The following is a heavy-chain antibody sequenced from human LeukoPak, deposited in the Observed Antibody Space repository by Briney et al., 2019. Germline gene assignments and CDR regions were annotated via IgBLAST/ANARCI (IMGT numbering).Heavy chain of an antibody. D-gene: IGHD1-14*01. Sequence: GGSLRLSCAAFGFTFSSYSMNWVRQAPGKGLEWVSSISSSSSYIYYADSVKGRFTISRDNAKNSLYLQMNSLRAEDTAVYYCARDRKKRVDYWGQGTLVTVSS. CDR2: ISSSSSYI. J-gene: IGHJ4*02. V-gene: IGHV3-21*01. CDR1: GFTFSSYS. CDR3: ARDRKKRVDY.